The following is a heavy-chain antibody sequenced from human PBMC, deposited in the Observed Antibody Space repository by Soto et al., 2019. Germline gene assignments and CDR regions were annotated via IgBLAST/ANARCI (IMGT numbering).Heavy chain of an antibody. CDR3: AKDGQIPPTYYDFWSGLRPYYFDY. V-gene: IGHV3-30*18. CDR1: GFTFGSYG. D-gene: IGHD3-3*01. CDR2: ISYDGSNK. Sequence: LRLSCAASGFTFGSYGMHWVRHAPGKGLEWVAVISYDGSNKYYADSVKGRFTISRDNSKNTLYLQMNSLRAEDTAVYYCAKDGQIPPTYYDFWSGLRPYYFDYWGQGTLVTSPQ. J-gene: IGHJ4*02.